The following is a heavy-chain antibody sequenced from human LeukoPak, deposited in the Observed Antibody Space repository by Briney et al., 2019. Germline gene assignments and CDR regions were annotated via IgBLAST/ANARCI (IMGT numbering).Heavy chain of an antibody. Sequence: SETLSLTCAVSGGSISSGGYSWSWIRQPPGKGLEWIGYIYHSGSTYYNPSLKSRVTISVDRSKNQFSLKLSSVTAADTAVYYCARAHGYSSSWYYFDYWGQGTLVTVSS. CDR1: GGSISSGGYS. CDR2: IYHSGST. CDR3: ARAHGYSSSWYYFDY. J-gene: IGHJ4*02. V-gene: IGHV4-30-2*01. D-gene: IGHD6-13*01.